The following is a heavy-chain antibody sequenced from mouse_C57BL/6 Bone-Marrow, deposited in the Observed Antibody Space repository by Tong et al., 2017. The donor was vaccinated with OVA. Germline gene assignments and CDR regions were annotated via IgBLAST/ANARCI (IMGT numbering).Heavy chain of an antibody. J-gene: IGHJ2*01. V-gene: IGHV5-6*01. CDR3: ASPTFFYYFDY. CDR1: GFTFSSYG. CDR2: ISSGGSYT. Sequence: EVQLQESGGDLVKPGGSLKLSCAASGFTFSSYGMSWVRQTPDKRLEWVATISSGGSYTYYPDSVKGRFTISRDNAKNTLYLQMSSLRSEDTALYYCASPTFFYYFDYWGQGTTLTVSS. D-gene: IGHD2-10*01.